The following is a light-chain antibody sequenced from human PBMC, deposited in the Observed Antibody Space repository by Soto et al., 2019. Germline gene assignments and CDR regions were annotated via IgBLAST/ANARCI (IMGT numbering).Light chain of an antibody. J-gene: IGKJ5*01. CDR1: QSVGRS. CDR2: GVL. CDR3: QHYISWPIT. Sequence: VVMTQSPATLSVSPGESGTLSCRASQSVGRSLGWYQQKPGQTPRLLIYGVLTRATGIPARFNGSGSGTEFTLTITSLQSEDFAVYYCQHYISWPITFGQGTRLEIK. V-gene: IGKV3-15*01.